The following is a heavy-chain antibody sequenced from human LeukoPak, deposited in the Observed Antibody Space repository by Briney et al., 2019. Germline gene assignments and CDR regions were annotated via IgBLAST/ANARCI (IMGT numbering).Heavy chain of an antibody. CDR3: ARADNLFDSSGYYWTV. D-gene: IGHD3-22*01. V-gene: IGHV4-39*07. CDR1: GGSISSNSYY. CDR2: IYYSGRT. J-gene: IGHJ4*02. Sequence: SETLSLTCAVSGGSISSNSYYWGWIRQPPGKGLEWIANIYYSGRTSYNPSLRSRVSISVATSKNQFSLRLTSVTAADTAVYYCARADNLFDSSGYYWTVWGQGTLVTVSS.